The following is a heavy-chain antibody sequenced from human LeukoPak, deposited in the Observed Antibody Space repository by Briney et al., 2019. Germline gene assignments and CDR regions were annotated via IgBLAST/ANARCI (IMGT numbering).Heavy chain of an antibody. CDR3: ARHAIYSGGYSYWFDP. CDR1: GGXITSYY. Sequence: PSETLSLTCTVSGGXITSYYCSWIRQPPGKGLEWIAFIYYSGITNYNPSLKSRASISVDTSKNLCSLRLSSVTAADTAVYYCARHAIYSGGYSYWFDPWGLGTLVTVSS. D-gene: IGHD1-26*01. J-gene: IGHJ5*02. V-gene: IGHV4-59*08. CDR2: IYYSGIT.